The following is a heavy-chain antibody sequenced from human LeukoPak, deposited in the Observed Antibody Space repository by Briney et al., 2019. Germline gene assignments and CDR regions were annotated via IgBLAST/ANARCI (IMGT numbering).Heavy chain of an antibody. CDR2: INWNGGST. J-gene: IGHJ6*03. V-gene: IGHV3-20*04. Sequence: GGSLRLSCAASGFTFDDYGMSWVRQAPGKELEWVSGINWNGGSTGYADSVKGRFTISRDNAKNSLYLQMNSLRAEDTALYYCAREGSYYDYYYMDVWGKGTTVTVSS. CDR1: GFTFDDYG. D-gene: IGHD1-26*01. CDR3: AREGSYYDYYYMDV.